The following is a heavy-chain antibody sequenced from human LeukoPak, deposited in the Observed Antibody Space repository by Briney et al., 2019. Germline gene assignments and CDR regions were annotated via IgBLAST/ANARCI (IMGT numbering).Heavy chain of an antibody. CDR2: IIPIFGTA. CDR1: GGTFSSYA. V-gene: IGHV1-69*13. J-gene: IGHJ3*02. D-gene: IGHD4-17*01. CDR3: ARAPPAPTVTGTLDI. Sequence: ASVKVSCTASGGTFSSYAISWVRQAPGQGLEWMGGIIPIFGTANYAQKFQGRVTITADESTSTAYMELSSLRSEDTAVYYCARAPPAPTVTGTLDIWGQGTMVTVSS.